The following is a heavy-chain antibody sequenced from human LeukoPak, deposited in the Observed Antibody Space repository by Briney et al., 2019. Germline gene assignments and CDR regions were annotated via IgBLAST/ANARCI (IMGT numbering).Heavy chain of an antibody. CDR1: GGSSSVYS. V-gene: IGHV4-34*01. J-gene: IGHJ4*02. CDR3: AIAQKYNYDSSGYAQYFDW. CDR2: INHSGRT. D-gene: IGHD3-22*01. Sequence: SETLSLTCAVDGGSSSVYSRGWVRPPPGEGREWIGEINHSGRTNYNTSLTRRATLSVDTSKNQFSLKLSSVTAADTAVYYCAIAQKYNYDSSGYAQYFDWWGQGTLVTVS.